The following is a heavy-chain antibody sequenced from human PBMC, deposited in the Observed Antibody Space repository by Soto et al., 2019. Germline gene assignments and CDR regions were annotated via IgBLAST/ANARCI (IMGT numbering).Heavy chain of an antibody. V-gene: IGHV4-59*01. CDR1: GGSISSYY. D-gene: IGHD3-3*01. Sequence: KPSETLSLTCTVSGGSISSYYWSWIRQPPGKGLEWIGYIYYSGSTNYNPSLKSRVTISVDTSKNQFSLKLSSVTAADTAVYYCAGFYYDFWSGYYSQGGSSDYYYGMDVWGQGTTVTVSS. CDR2: IYYSGST. J-gene: IGHJ6*02. CDR3: AGFYYDFWSGYYSQGGSSDYYYGMDV.